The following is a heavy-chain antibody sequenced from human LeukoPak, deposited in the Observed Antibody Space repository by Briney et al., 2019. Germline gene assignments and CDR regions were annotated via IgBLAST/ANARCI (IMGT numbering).Heavy chain of an antibody. Sequence: GGSLRLSCAASGFTFSSYGMDWVRQSPGKGLEWVAVISYDGSNKYYADSVKGRFTISRDNSKNTLYLQMNSLRAEDTAVYYCAKGRGYDFWSGYSSFDYWGQGTLVTVSS. V-gene: IGHV3-30*18. J-gene: IGHJ4*02. D-gene: IGHD3-3*01. CDR1: GFTFSSYG. CDR3: AKGRGYDFWSGYSSFDY. CDR2: ISYDGSNK.